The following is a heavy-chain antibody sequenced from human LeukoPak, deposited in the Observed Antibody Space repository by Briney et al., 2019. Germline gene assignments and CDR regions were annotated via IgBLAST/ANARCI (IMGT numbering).Heavy chain of an antibody. CDR1: GGSISSYY. D-gene: IGHD5-18*01. CDR2: IYTSGST. J-gene: IGHJ3*02. Sequence: SETLSLTCTVSGGSISSYYWSWIRQPAGKGLERIGRIYTSGSTNYNPSLKSRVTMSVDTSKNQFSLKLSSVTAADTAVYYCAGVDTAIGAFDTWGQGTMVTVSS. V-gene: IGHV4-4*07. CDR3: AGVDTAIGAFDT.